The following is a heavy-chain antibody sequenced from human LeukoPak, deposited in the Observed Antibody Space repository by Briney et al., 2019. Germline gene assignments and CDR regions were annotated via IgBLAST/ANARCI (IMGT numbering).Heavy chain of an antibody. V-gene: IGHV3-23*01. D-gene: IGHD1-26*01. CDR3: TKDVQVGPTRGFFDF. Sequence: GGSLRLSCAASGFTFSSYTMSWVRQAPGKGLEWISVISGTGFTTYHTDSVKGRFTISRDNSKNILYLQMDGLRAEDTAIYFCTKDVQVGPTRGFFDFWGQGTLVTASS. CDR1: GFTFSSYT. CDR2: ISGTGFTT. J-gene: IGHJ4*03.